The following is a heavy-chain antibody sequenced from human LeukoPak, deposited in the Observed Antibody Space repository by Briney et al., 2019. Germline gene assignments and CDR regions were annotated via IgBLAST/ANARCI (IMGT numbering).Heavy chain of an antibody. V-gene: IGHV3-7*01. D-gene: IGHD4-11*01. Sequence: GGCLRLSCAASGFTFSNYWMSWVRQAPGKGPEWVASIRPDGDGDHFMDSVKGRFTISRDNAERSLFLQMNSLRADDTAVYYCARLMGGVTTYDSWGQGTLVTVSS. CDR2: IRPDGDGD. CDR3: ARLMGGVTTYDS. CDR1: GFTFSNYW. J-gene: IGHJ4*02.